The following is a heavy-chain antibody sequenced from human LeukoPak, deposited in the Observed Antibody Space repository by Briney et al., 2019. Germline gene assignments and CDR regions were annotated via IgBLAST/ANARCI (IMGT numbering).Heavy chain of an antibody. V-gene: IGHV3-30*18. CDR2: ISYDGSNK. J-gene: IGHJ4*02. CDR3: AKTYVWYYFDY. CDR1: GFTFSSYA. D-gene: IGHD3-16*01. Sequence: GGSLRLSCAASGFTFSSYAMHWVRQAPGKGLEWVALISYDGSNKYYADSVKGRFTISRDNSKNTLYLQMNSLRAEDTAVYYCAKTYVWYYFDYWGQGILVTVSS.